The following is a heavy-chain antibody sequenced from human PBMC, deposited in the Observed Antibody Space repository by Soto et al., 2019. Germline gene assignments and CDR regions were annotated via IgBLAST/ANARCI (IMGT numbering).Heavy chain of an antibody. CDR3: ARDRNSQLGAAAGFDP. J-gene: IGHJ5*02. V-gene: IGHV3-30-3*01. CDR2: ISYDGSNK. CDR1: GFTFSSYA. D-gene: IGHD6-13*01. Sequence: QVQLVESGGGVVQPGRSLRLSCAASGFTFSSYAMHWVRQAPGKGLEWVAVISYDGSNKYYADSVKGRFTISRDNSKNTLYLQMNSLRAEDTAVYYCARDRNSQLGAAAGFDPWGQGTLVTVSS.